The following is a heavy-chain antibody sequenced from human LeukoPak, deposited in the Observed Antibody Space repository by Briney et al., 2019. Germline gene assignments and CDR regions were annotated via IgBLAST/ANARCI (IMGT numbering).Heavy chain of an antibody. CDR2: ISYDESNK. CDR3: ARDRSSWTYYYYYYMDV. V-gene: IGHV3-30*04. J-gene: IGHJ6*03. CDR1: GFTFSSYA. Sequence: PGGSLRLSCAASGFTFSSYAMHWVRQAPGKGLEWVAVISYDESNKYYADSVKGRFTISRDNSKNTLYLQMNSLRAEDTAVYYCARDRSSWTYYYYYYMDVWGKGTTVTISS. D-gene: IGHD6-13*01.